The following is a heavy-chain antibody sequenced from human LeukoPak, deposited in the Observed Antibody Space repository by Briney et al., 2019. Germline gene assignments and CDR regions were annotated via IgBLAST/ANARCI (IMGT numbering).Heavy chain of an antibody. CDR3: AREGSSSEPY. V-gene: IGHV1-69*04. Sequence: ASVKVSCKASGGTFISYAISWVRQAPGQGLEWMGRIIPIFGIANYAQKFQGRVTITADKSTSTAYMELSSLRSEDTAVYYCAREGSSSEPYWGQGTLVTVSS. J-gene: IGHJ4*02. D-gene: IGHD6-6*01. CDR1: GGTFISYA. CDR2: IIPIFGIA.